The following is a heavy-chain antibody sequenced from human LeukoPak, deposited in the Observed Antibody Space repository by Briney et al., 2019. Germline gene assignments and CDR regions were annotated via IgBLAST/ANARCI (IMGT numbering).Heavy chain of an antibody. V-gene: IGHV3-23*01. D-gene: IGHD1-7*01. CDR3: ARGALELTPDSR. CDR2: IGGSGGSK. CDR1: GFTFSNYA. J-gene: IGHJ4*02. Sequence: GGSLRLSCAASGFTFSNYAMTWVRQAPGKGLEWVSTIGGSGGSKFYADSVKGRLTISRDNCKNTLYLQMDSLRVDDTAVYYCARGALELTPDSRWGQGTLATVSS.